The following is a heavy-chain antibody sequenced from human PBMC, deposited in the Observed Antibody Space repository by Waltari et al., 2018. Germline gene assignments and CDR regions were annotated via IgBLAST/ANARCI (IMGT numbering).Heavy chain of an antibody. CDR3: ATPVAGTMHDAFDI. D-gene: IGHD6-19*01. J-gene: IGHJ3*02. CDR2: FDPEDGET. Sequence: QVQLVQSGAEVKKPGASVKVSCKVSGYTLTELSMHWVRQAPGKGLEWMGGFDPEDGETSYAQKCQGRVTMTEDTSTDTAYMELSSLRSEDTAVYYCATPVAGTMHDAFDIWGQGTMVTVSS. CDR1: GYTLTELS. V-gene: IGHV1-24*01.